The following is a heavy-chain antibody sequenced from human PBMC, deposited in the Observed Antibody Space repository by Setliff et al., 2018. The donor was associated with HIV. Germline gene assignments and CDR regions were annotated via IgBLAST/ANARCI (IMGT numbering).Heavy chain of an antibody. J-gene: IGHJ5*02. D-gene: IGHD3-22*01. CDR1: GASINSGNYY. CDR2: IHCSGST. Sequence: PSETLSLTCTVSGASINSGNYYWSWIRQHPGKGMEWIGYIHCSGSTRYNPSLKSRVTISVDSSKNQFSLKLSSVTAADTAVYYCARGLAYYSENTDYYYVSAGFDPWGPGTLVTVSS. V-gene: IGHV4-31*03. CDR3: ARGLAYYSENTDYYYVSAGFDP.